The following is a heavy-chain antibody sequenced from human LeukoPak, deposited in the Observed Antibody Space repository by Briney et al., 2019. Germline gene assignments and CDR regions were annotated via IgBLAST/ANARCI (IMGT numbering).Heavy chain of an antibody. D-gene: IGHD6-6*01. CDR1: GFTFSGYA. V-gene: IGHV3-30-3*01. CDR2: ISYDGSNK. J-gene: IGHJ4*02. CDR3: ARAWYSSSSLSGY. Sequence: GGSLRLSCAASGFTFSGYAMHWVRQAPGKGLEWVAVISYDGSNKYYADSVKGRFTISRDNSKNTLYLQMNSLRAEDTAVYYCARAWYSSSSLSGYWGQGTLVTVSS.